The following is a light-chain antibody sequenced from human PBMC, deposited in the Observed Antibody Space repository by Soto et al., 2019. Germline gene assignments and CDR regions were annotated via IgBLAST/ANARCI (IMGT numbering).Light chain of an antibody. CDR2: DVG. CDR1: SSDVRGYNS. Sequence: QSALTQPASVSGSPGESITISCTGTSSDVRGYNSVSWYQHHPGKAPKVILYDVGVRPSGVSYRFSGSKSGNTASLTIYGVQAEDEADYFCRSFTSSMTNVFGSGTKLTVL. V-gene: IGLV2-14*03. CDR3: RSFTSSMTNV. J-gene: IGLJ1*01.